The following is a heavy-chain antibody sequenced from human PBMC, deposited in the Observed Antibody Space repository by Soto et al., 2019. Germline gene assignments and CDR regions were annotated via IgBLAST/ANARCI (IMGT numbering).Heavy chain of an antibody. CDR3: ASLPLVVSPVHGSEGPAY. V-gene: IGHV3-74*01. J-gene: IGHJ4*02. CDR2: INPDGSTT. Sequence: EGSLRLSCAASGVTFTNYWMHWVRQAPGRGLLWISRINPDGSTTFYADSVKGRFTISRDNAKNTLYLQMNSLRGEDTAVYYCASLPLVVSPVHGSEGPAYWGQGTLVIVSS. D-gene: IGHD2-15*01. CDR1: GVTFTNYW.